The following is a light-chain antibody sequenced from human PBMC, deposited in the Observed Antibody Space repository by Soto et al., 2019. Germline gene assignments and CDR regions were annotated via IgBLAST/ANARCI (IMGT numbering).Light chain of an antibody. CDR1: SGSVASNY. CDR3: QSNDRSSLYV. CDR2: GDN. Sequence: NFMLTQPHSVSESPGKTVTISCTGSSGSVASNYVHWYQRRPGSAPTIVIYGDNQRPSGVPDRFSGSIDSSSNSASLTISRLKTEDEADYFCQSNDRSSLYVFGTGTKLTVL. V-gene: IGLV6-57*02. J-gene: IGLJ1*01.